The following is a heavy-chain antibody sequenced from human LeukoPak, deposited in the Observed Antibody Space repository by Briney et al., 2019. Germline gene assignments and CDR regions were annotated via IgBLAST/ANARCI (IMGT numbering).Heavy chain of an antibody. CDR2: LSGSGSTT. Sequence: GPLRLSCAAAGFIFSSYAMSWVRQAPGRGLEWVSFLSGSGSTTYYADSVKGRFTISRDSSKNTLYLQMNSLRAEDTAVYYCAKDTRYYDSSGYYRLDYWGQGTLVTVSS. D-gene: IGHD3-22*01. CDR1: GFIFSSYA. CDR3: AKDTRYYDSSGYYRLDY. V-gene: IGHV3-23*01. J-gene: IGHJ4*02.